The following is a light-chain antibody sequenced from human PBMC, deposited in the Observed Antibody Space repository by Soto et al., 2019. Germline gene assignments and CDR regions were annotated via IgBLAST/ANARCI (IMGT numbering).Light chain of an antibody. CDR3: SSFTPYSLGV. Sequence: QSALTQPASVSGSPGQSITISCTATISDVYDYKYVSWYQQHPGKAPTLIIYEVTHRPSGVSSRFSGSKSDNTASLTISGLQAEYEADYYCSSFTPYSLGVFGGGTKLTVL. J-gene: IGLJ3*02. CDR1: ISDVYDYKY. V-gene: IGLV2-14*01. CDR2: EVT.